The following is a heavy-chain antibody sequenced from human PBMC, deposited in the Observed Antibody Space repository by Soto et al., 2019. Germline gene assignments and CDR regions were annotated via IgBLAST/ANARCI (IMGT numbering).Heavy chain of an antibody. CDR3: ATYYDFWSGYPPGYYMDV. V-gene: IGHV1-18*01. D-gene: IGHD3-3*01. Sequence: ASVKVSCKASGYTFTSYGSSWVRQAPGQGLEWMGWISAYNGNTNYAQKLQGRVTMTTDTSTSTAYMELRSLRSDDTAVYYCATYYDFWSGYPPGYYMDVWGKGTTVTVSS. J-gene: IGHJ6*03. CDR1: GYTFTSYG. CDR2: ISAYNGNT.